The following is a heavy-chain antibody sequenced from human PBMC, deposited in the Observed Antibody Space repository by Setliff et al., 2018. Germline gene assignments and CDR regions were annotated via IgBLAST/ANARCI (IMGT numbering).Heavy chain of an antibody. V-gene: IGHV4-31*03. CDR1: GVSIRSTTSY. D-gene: IGHD6-19*01. CDR3: ARSRTIAVKGGVFAV. Sequence: PSETLSLTCIVSGVSIRSTTSYWSWIRHLPGKDLEWIGYIFYSGNTYYNPSLQSRITISVDMSKNQFSLELSSVTVADTAVYYCARSRTIAVKGGVFAVWGRGTLVTVSS. J-gene: IGHJ2*01. CDR2: IFYSGNT.